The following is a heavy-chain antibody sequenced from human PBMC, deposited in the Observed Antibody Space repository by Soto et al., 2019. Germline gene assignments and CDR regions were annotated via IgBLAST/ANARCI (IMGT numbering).Heavy chain of an antibody. CDR2: ISYDGSNK. V-gene: IGHV3-30*18. CDR1: GFTFSSYG. CDR3: AKTTGVGGGSYYFDY. Sequence: VQLVESGGGVVQPGRSLRLSCAASGFTFSSYGMHWVRQAPGKGLEWVAVISYDGSNKYYADSVKGRFTISRDNSKNTLYLQMNSLRAEDTAVYYCAKTTGVGGGSYYFDYWGQGTLVTVSS. D-gene: IGHD1-26*01. J-gene: IGHJ4*02.